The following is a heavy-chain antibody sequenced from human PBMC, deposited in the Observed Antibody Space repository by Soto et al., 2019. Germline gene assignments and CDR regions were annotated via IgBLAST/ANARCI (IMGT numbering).Heavy chain of an antibody. CDR1: WYTFSGHY. CDR3: ARGGIAAPRDD. CDR2: INPNSGVT. D-gene: IGHD6-13*01. V-gene: IGHV1-2*02. J-gene: IGHJ6*02. Sequence: SGQVCSSAAWYTFSGHYMHWVRHAPGQGLEWMGWINPNSGVTNYAQNFQGRVTMTRDTSIRGAYTQLSRLSSDDTAVYYRARGGIAAPRDDWGRRPTVCGSS.